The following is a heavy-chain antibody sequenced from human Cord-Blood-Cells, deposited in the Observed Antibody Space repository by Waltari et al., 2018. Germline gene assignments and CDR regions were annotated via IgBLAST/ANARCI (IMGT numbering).Heavy chain of an antibody. V-gene: IGHV4-4*07. CDR2: IYTSGST. Sequence: QVQLQESGPGLVKPSETLSLTCTVSGGSISSYYWSWIRQPAGKGLEWIGRIYTSGSTHNNPSLKSRVTRSVDTSKNQFSLKLSSVTAADTAVYYCARDKGYCSSTSCYVWYFDLWGRGTLVTVSS. CDR3: ARDKGYCSSTSCYVWYFDL. J-gene: IGHJ2*01. D-gene: IGHD2-2*01. CDR1: GGSISSYY.